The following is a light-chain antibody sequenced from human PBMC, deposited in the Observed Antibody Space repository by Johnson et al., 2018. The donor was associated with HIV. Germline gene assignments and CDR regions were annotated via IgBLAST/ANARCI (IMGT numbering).Light chain of an antibody. CDR2: DNN. CDR3: GTWGSSLSAWFLA. Sequence: QSVLTQPPSVSAAPGQKVTISCSGSSSNIGNNYVSWYQQLPGTAPKLLIYDNNKRPSGIPDRFSGSKSGTSATLGITGLQTGDEADYYCGTWGSSLSAWFLAFGTGTNVTVL. V-gene: IGLV1-51*01. J-gene: IGLJ1*01. CDR1: SSNIGNNY.